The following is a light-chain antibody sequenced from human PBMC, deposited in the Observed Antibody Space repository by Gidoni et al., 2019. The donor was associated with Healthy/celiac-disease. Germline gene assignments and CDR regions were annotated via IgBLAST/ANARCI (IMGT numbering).Light chain of an antibody. J-gene: IGKJ4*01. CDR3: QQYGSSLLT. CDR1: QSVSSSY. Sequence: EIVLTPSPGTLSLSPGARATLSCRASQSVSSSYLAWYQQKPGQAPRLLIYGASSRATGIPDRFSGSGSGTDFTLTISRLEPEDFAVYYCQQYGSSLLTFGGXTKVEIK. V-gene: IGKV3-20*01. CDR2: GAS.